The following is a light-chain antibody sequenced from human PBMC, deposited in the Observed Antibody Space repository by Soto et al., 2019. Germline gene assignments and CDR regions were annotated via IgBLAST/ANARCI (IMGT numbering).Light chain of an antibody. CDR1: QSVNNY. CDR3: QQRPTWPILFT. CDR2: DAF. J-gene: IGKJ3*01. Sequence: IVLTQSPATLSLSPGERATLSCRASQSVNNYLAWYQQKPGQAPRLLIYDAFNRATGIPARFSGSGSGTNFTLTISSLEPEDFGVYYCQQRPTWPILFTFGPGTKVEIK. V-gene: IGKV3-11*01.